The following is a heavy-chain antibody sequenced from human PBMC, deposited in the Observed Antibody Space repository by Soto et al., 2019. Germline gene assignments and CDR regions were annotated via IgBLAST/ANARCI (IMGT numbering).Heavy chain of an antibody. CDR2: ISAYNGNK. CDR1: GYTFTNYG. Sequence: QVQLVQSGAEVKKPGASVKVSCKASGYTFTNYGIHWVRQAPGQGLEWVGWISAYNGNKNYAQKLQGRVTMTTDTYTNTAYMELRSLRSDDTAFYSCARDSTWPYWGQEPLVTVSS. J-gene: IGHJ4*02. V-gene: IGHV1-18*01. D-gene: IGHD5-12*01. CDR3: ARDSTWPY.